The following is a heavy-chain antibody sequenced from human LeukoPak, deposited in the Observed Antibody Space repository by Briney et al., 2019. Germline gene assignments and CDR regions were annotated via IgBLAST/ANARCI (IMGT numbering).Heavy chain of an antibody. D-gene: IGHD3-16*01. CDR2: ISGSGGST. J-gene: IGHJ4*02. CDR3: AKVPVSFYDYVWGEYYFDY. V-gene: IGHV3-23*01. Sequence: PGGSLRLSCAASGFTFSSYAMSWVRQAPGKGLEWVSAISGSGGSTYYADSVKGRFTISRDNSKNTLYLQMNSLRAEDTAVYYCAKVPVSFYDYVWGEYYFDYWGQGTLVTVSS. CDR1: GFTFSSYA.